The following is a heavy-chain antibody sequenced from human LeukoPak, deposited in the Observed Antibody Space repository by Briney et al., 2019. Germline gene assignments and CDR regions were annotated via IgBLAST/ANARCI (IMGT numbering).Heavy chain of an antibody. V-gene: IGHV3-74*01. J-gene: IGHJ5*02. D-gene: IGHD4-11*01. CDR2: ISGDGSIT. Sequence: GGSLRLSCAASGFTFSSNWMHWGRQAPGKGLVWVSRISGDGSITAYADSMKGRLTISRDNAKNTLYLQMNSLRAEDTAVYYCARDHSPGWFDPWGQGTLVTVSS. CDR3: ARDHSPGWFDP. CDR1: GFTFSSNW.